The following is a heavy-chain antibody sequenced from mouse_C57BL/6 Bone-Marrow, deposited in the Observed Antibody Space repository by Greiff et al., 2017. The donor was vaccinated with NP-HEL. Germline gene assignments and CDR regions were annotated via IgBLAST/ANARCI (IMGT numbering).Heavy chain of an antibody. V-gene: IGHV1-59*01. D-gene: IGHD1-1*01. Sequence: QVQLQQPGAELVRPGTSVKLSCKASGHTFTSYWMHWVKQRPGQGLEWIGVIDPSDSYTNYNQKFKGKATLTVDTSSSTAYMQLSSLTSEDSAVYYCARERVYYGSRPNYWGQGTTLTVSS. CDR1: GHTFTSYW. CDR2: IDPSDSYT. J-gene: IGHJ2*01. CDR3: ARERVYYGSRPNY.